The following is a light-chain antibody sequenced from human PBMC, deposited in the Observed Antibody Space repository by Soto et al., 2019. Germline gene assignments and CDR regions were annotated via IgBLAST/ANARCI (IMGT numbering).Light chain of an antibody. CDR3: QQYQNPTLI. J-gene: IGKJ4*01. Sequence: DIQMTQSPSSLSASVGDTITITCQASHDISNYLNWYQQKPGKAPKLLIYDASNLETVLPSRFSGSGSGTDFTFTISTLQPEDIATYYYQQYQNPTLIFGGGTRLEI. CDR2: DAS. CDR1: HDISNY. V-gene: IGKV1-33*01.